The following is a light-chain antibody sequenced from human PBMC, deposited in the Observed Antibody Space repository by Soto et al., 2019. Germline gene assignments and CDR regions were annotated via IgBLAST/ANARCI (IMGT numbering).Light chain of an antibody. V-gene: IGLV2-14*01. Sequence: QSALTQPASLSGSPGQSIAISCTGTSSDVGGYNYVSWYQQHPGKAPKLMVYDVSNRPSGVSNRFSGSKSGNTASLTISGLQAEDEADYYCSSYTSSSTYVFGTGTKATVL. CDR3: SSYTSSSTYV. J-gene: IGLJ1*01. CDR1: SSDVGGYNY. CDR2: DVS.